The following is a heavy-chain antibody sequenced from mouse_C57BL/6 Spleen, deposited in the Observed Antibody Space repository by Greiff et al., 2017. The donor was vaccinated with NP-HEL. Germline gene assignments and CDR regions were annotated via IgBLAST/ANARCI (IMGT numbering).Heavy chain of an antibody. CDR2: IRNKANGYTT. J-gene: IGHJ1*03. V-gene: IGHV7-3*01. D-gene: IGHD3-1*01. Sequence: EVHLVESGGGLVQPGGSLSLSCAASGFTFTDYYMSWVRQPPGKALEWLGFIRNKANGYTTEYSASVKGRFTISRDNSQSILYLQMNAQRAEDSATYYCARYRTAPYWYFDVWGTGTTVTVSS. CDR3: ARYRTAPYWYFDV. CDR1: GFTFTDYY.